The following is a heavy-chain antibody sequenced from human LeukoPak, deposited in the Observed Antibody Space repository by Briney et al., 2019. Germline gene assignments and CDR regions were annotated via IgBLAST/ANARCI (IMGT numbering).Heavy chain of an antibody. D-gene: IGHD4-23*01. Sequence: ASVKVSCKASGFTFTSSAMQWVRQARGQRLEWIGWIVVGSGNTNYAQKFQGRVTITADESTSTAYMELSSLRSEDTAVYYCAREASGGNGDYWGQGTLVTVSS. CDR2: IVVGSGNT. J-gene: IGHJ4*02. CDR3: AREASGGNGDY. CDR1: GFTFTSSA. V-gene: IGHV1-58*02.